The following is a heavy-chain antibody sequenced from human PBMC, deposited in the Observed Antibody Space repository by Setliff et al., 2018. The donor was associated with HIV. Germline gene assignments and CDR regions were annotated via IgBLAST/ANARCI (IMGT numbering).Heavy chain of an antibody. Sequence: ASVKVSCKASGYTFSSYDINWVRQATGQGLEWMGWMNPKSGHTGYAQKFQGRVTMTRNTSISTAYMELSSLRSEDAAVYYCAREGYNFCSGFHHWGQGTLVTVSS. V-gene: IGHV1-8*02. CDR2: MNPKSGHT. J-gene: IGHJ4*02. CDR3: AREGYNFCSGFHH. CDR1: GYTFSSYD. D-gene: IGHD3-3*01.